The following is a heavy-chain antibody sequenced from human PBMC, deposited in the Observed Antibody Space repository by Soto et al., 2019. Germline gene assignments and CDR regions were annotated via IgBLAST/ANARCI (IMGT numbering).Heavy chain of an antibody. Sequence: EVQLVESGGGLVQPGGSLRLSCTASRFIFGSYWMHWVRQAPGKGLVWVSRIDSDGSSTRYADSVKGRFTISRDNAKNTLYLQMNSLRAEDTAVYYCTRVGGSVSGLDVWGQGTTVTVSS. J-gene: IGHJ6*02. CDR1: RFIFGSYW. D-gene: IGHD1-26*01. CDR2: IDSDGSST. V-gene: IGHV3-74*01. CDR3: TRVGGSVSGLDV.